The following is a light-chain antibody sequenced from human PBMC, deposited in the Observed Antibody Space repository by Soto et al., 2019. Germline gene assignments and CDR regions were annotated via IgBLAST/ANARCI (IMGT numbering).Light chain of an antibody. Sequence: SVLTQPASVSGSPGQSITISCTGTSSDVGGYNYVSWYQQHPGKAPKLMIYDVSNRPSGVSNRFSGSKSGNTASLTISGLQAEDEADYYCSSCTSSRGVFGTGTKVTVL. J-gene: IGLJ1*01. CDR1: SSDVGGYNY. V-gene: IGLV2-14*01. CDR3: SSCTSSRGV. CDR2: DVS.